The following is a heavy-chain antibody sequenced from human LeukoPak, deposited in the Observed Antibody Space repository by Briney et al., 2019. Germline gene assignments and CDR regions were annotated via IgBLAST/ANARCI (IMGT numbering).Heavy chain of an antibody. Sequence: SETLSLTCAVYGGSFSGYYWSWIRQPPGKGLEWIAEINHSGSTNYNPSLKSRVTISVDTSKNQFSLKLSSVAAADTAVYYCARPFTASSSGYYDYWGQGTLVTVSS. CDR3: ARPFTASSSGYYDY. D-gene: IGHD3-22*01. CDR1: GGSFSGYY. V-gene: IGHV4-34*01. CDR2: INHSGST. J-gene: IGHJ4*02.